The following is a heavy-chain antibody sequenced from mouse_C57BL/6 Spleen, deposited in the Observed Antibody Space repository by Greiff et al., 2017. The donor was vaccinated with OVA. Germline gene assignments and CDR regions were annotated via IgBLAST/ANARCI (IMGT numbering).Heavy chain of an antibody. CDR3: TRSAMGNYVGYFDV. J-gene: IGHJ1*03. CDR2: IDPETGGT. V-gene: IGHV1-15*01. Sequence: LVESGAELVRPGASVTLSCKASGYTFTDYEMHWVKQTPVHGLEWIGAIDPETGGTAYNQKFKGKAILTADKSSSTAYMELRSLTSEDSAVYYCTRSAMGNYVGYFDVWGTGTTVTVSS. D-gene: IGHD2-1*01. CDR1: GYTFTDYE.